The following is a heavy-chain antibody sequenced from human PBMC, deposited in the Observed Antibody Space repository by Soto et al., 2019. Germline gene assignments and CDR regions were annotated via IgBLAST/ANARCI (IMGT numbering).Heavy chain of an antibody. D-gene: IGHD3-10*01. Sequence: ASVNVSCKASGYTFTSFAMHWVRQAPGQRLEWMGWINAGNGNTKYSQKFQGRVTITRDTSASTAYMELSSLRSEDTAVYYCARSAYGGTPASYWGQGTLVTVSS. CDR2: INAGNGNT. CDR3: ARSAYGGTPASY. CDR1: GYTFTSFA. V-gene: IGHV1-3*01. J-gene: IGHJ4*02.